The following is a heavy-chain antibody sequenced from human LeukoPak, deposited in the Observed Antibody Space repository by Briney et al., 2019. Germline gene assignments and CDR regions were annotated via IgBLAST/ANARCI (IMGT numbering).Heavy chain of an antibody. Sequence: SETLSLTCAVYGGSFSGYYWSWIRQPPGKGLEWIGEINHSGSTNYNPSLKSRVTISVDTSKNQFSLKLSSVTAADTAVYYCARRRCSSGWYVGPLNWFDPWGQGTLVTVSS. J-gene: IGHJ5*02. CDR1: GGSFSGYY. CDR2: INHSGST. V-gene: IGHV4-34*01. D-gene: IGHD6-19*01. CDR3: ARRRCSSGWYVGPLNWFDP.